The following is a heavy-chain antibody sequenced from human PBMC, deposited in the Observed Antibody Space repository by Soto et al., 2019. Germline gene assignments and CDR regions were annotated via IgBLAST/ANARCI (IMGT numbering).Heavy chain of an antibody. J-gene: IGHJ2*01. CDR1: GFTFSIYG. V-gene: IGHV3-30*18. Sequence: QVQLVESGGGVVQPGRSLRLSCAASGFTFSIYGMHWVRQAPGKGLEWVTVISYDGSTKYYADSVKGRFTISRDNSKNTLYLQMNGLSPDDTAVYYCAKSSLGYDSSGFQYWFFDLWGRGTLVTVSS. CDR3: AKSSLGYDSSGFQYWFFDL. CDR2: ISYDGSTK. D-gene: IGHD3-22*01.